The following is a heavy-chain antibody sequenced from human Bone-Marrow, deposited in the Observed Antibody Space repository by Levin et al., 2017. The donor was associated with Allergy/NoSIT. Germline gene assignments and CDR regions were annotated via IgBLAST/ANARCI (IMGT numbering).Heavy chain of an antibody. Sequence: GESLKISCAASGFTFSSYGMHWVRQAPGKGLEWVAVISYDGSNKYYADSVKGRFTISRDNSKNTLYLQMNSLRAEDTAVYYCAKVDIAAAGTPVGGMDVWGQGTTVTVSS. CDR2: ISYDGSNK. D-gene: IGHD6-13*01. CDR1: GFTFSSYG. CDR3: AKVDIAAAGTPVGGMDV. V-gene: IGHV3-30*18. J-gene: IGHJ6*02.